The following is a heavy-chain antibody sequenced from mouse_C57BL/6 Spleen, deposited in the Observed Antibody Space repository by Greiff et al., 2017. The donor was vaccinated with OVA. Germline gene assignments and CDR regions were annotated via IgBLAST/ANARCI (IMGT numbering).Heavy chain of an antibody. CDR1: GFSLTSYG. V-gene: IGHV2-6-1*01. D-gene: IGHD2-4*01. Sequence: QVQLKESGPGLVAPSQSLSITCTVSGFSLTSYGVHWVRQPPGKGLEWLVVIWSDGSTTYNSALKSRLSISKDNSKSQVFLKMNSLQTDDTAMYYCARHITYYDYDGGFDVWGTGTTVTVSS. J-gene: IGHJ1*03. CDR3: ARHITYYDYDGGFDV. CDR2: IWSDGST.